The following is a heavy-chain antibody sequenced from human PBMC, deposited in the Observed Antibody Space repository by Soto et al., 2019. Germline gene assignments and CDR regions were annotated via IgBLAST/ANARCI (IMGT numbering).Heavy chain of an antibody. CDR2: ISASGTT. CDR1: GFTFGNYA. D-gene: IGHD3-3*01. J-gene: IGHJ4*02. CDR3: AKQSITMFGVAIEFFDS. V-gene: IGHV3-23*01. Sequence: GGSLRLSCAASGFTFGNYAMSWVRQAPGKGLEWVSFISASGTTFYVDAVKGRFTISRDNFKNTLYLQMNSLRAEDTAVYYCAKQSITMFGVAIEFFDSWGQGTLVTVSS.